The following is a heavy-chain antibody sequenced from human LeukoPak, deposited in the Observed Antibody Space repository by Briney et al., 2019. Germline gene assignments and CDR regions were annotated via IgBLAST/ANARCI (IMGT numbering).Heavy chain of an antibody. J-gene: IGHJ5*02. V-gene: IGHV3-53*01. CDR2: IYSGGST. Sequence: GGSLRLSCAASGFTVSSNYMSWVRQAPGKGLEWVSVIYSGGSTYYADSVKGRFTISRDNSKNTLYLQMNSLRAEDTAVYYCARIRWLGYDSSGYFRGIDPWGQGTLVTVSS. CDR3: ARIRWLGYDSSGYFRGIDP. D-gene: IGHD3-22*01. CDR1: GFTVSSNY.